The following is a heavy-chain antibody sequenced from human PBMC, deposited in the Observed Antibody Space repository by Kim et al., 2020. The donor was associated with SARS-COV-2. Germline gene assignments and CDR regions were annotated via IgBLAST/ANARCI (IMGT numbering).Heavy chain of an antibody. Sequence: SETLSLTCSVSGGSISSSISCWIWIRQAPGKELDGIASLTGSRRNNYTPSLKSRITVSVDTYKNQFSLNLSSVTAADTAVYYCAVRYAYNCFDPWCRGT. V-gene: IGHV4-39*01. D-gene: IGHD5-12*01. CDR2: LTGSRRN. CDR1: GGSISSSISC. CDR3: AVRYAYNCFDP. J-gene: IGHJ5*02.